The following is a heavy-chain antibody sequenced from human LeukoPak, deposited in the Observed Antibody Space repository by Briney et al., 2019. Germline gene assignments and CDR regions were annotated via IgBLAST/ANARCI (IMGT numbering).Heavy chain of an antibody. V-gene: IGHV4-59*01. CDR1: GGSISSYY. CDR2: IYYGGST. J-gene: IGHJ4*02. CDR3: AKSRDGYNLLNY. Sequence: SETLSLTCTVSGGSISSYYWSWIRQPPGKGLEWIGYIYYGGSTNYNPSLKSRVTISVDTSKNQFSLKLSSVTAADTAVYYCAKSRDGYNLLNYWGQGTLVTVSS. D-gene: IGHD5-24*01.